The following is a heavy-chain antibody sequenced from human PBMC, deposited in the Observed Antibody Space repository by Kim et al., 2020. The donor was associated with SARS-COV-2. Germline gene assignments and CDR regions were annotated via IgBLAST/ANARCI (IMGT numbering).Heavy chain of an antibody. V-gene: IGHV4-34*01. CDR2: INHSGST. J-gene: IGHJ4*02. Sequence: SETLSLTCAVYGGSFSGYYWSWIRQPPGKGLEWIGEINHSGSTNYNPSLKSRVTISVDTSKNQFSLKLSSVTAADTAVYYCARGRPPFAGGGKGRYFDYWGQGTLVTVSS. CDR1: GGSFSGYY. CDR3: ARGRPPFAGGGKGRYFDY.